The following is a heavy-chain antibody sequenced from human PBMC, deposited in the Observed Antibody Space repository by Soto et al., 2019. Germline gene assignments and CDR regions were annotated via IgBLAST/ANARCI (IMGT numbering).Heavy chain of an antibody. CDR2: IYYSGST. D-gene: IGHD6-13*01. CDR3: ARDGAAAGIDY. CDR1: GGSISSGGYY. Sequence: QVQLQESGPGLVKPSQTLSLTCTVSGGSISSGGYYWSWIRQHPGKGLECIGYIYYSGSTYYNPSLKSRVTISVDTSKNQFSLKLSSVTAADTAVNYCARDGAAAGIDYWGQGTLVTVSS. V-gene: IGHV4-31*03. J-gene: IGHJ4*02.